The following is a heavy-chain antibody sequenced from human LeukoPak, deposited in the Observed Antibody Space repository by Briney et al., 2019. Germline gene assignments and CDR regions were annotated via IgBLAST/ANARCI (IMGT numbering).Heavy chain of an antibody. CDR1: GGSISSGGYS. Sequence: SQTLSLTCAVSGGSISSGGYSWSWIRQPPGKGLEWIGYIYHSGSTYYNPSLKSRVTISVDRSKNQFSLKLSSVTAADTAVYYCARHPYWYYYDSTNYFDYWGQGTLVTVSS. V-gene: IGHV4-30-2*01. CDR3: ARHPYWYYYDSTNYFDY. J-gene: IGHJ4*02. D-gene: IGHD3-22*01. CDR2: IYHSGST.